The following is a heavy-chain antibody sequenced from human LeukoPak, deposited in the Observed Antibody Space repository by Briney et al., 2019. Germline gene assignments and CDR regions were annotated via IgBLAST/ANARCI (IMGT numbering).Heavy chain of an antibody. CDR2: ISVSSRNVI. Sequence: GGSLRLSCAASGFTFSSYSMNWVRQAPGKGLEGLFYISVSSRNVIDYADSVKGRFTISRDDAKNSLYLQMNSLRAEDTAVYFCARDFGPRLYAFDVWGQGTMITVSS. D-gene: IGHD3-16*01. CDR1: GFTFSSYS. V-gene: IGHV3-48*04. J-gene: IGHJ3*01. CDR3: ARDFGPRLYAFDV.